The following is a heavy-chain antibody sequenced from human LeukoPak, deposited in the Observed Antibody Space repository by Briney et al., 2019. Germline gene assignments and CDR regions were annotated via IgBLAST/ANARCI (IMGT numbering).Heavy chain of an antibody. CDR3: AREHSGYDFPGRDYYYMDV. J-gene: IGHJ6*03. V-gene: IGHV3-21*01. CDR1: RLPFSRYN. CDR2: ISSTSRSYI. Sequence: GGSLRLPCAVSRLPFSRYNMLWVRQAPGKGLEWVSSISSTSRSYIYYADSVKGRFTISRDNAKNSLYLQMNSLRAEDTAVYYCAREHSGYDFPGRDYYYMDVWGKGTTVTVSS. D-gene: IGHD5-12*01.